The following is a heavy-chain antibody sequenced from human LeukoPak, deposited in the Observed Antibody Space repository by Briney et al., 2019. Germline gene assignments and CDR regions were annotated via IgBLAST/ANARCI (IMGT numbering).Heavy chain of an antibody. CDR1: GFTVSSNY. J-gene: IGHJ6*03. V-gene: IGHV3-23*01. CDR2: ISGGAVST. CDR3: ASRGLYYYYMDV. Sequence: GGSLRLSCAASGFTVSSNYMSWVRQAPGKGLEWVSSISGGAVSTYYADSVKGRFTVSRDNSKNTLYLQMNSLRAEDTAIYYCASRGLYYYYMDVWGKGTTVTVSS.